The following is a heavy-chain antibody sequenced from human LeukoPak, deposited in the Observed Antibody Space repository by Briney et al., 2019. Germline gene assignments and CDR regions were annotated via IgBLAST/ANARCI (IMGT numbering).Heavy chain of an antibody. D-gene: IGHD2-21*02. Sequence: SETLSLTCCVYVGSFSGYYWSWIRQPPGKGLEWIREINHSGSTNYNPSLKSRVTISVDTSKNQFSLKLSSVTAADTAVYYCARGEGDCVLARRTQFDYWGQGTLVTVSS. CDR1: VGSFSGYY. CDR2: INHSGST. CDR3: ARGEGDCVLARRTQFDY. J-gene: IGHJ4*02. V-gene: IGHV4-34*01.